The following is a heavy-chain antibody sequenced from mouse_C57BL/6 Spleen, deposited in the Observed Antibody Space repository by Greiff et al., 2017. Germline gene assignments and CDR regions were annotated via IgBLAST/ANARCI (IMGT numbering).Heavy chain of an antibody. V-gene: IGHV5-6*01. CDR3: AGLDTFDY. CDR1: GFTFSSYG. CDR2: ISSGGSYT. Sequence: EVKLQESGGDLVKPGGSLKLSCAASGFTFSSYGMSWVRQTPDKRLEWVATISSGGSYTYYPDSVKGRFTISRDNAKNTLYLQMSSLKSEDTAMYYCAGLDTFDYWGQGTTLTVSS. J-gene: IGHJ2*01.